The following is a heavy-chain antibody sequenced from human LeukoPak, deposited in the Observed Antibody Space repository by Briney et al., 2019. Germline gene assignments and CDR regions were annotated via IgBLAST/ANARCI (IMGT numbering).Heavy chain of an antibody. J-gene: IGHJ4*02. Sequence: PGGSLRLSCAASGFTFSSYAMYWVRQAPGKGLEWVTVISYHARDQFYADSVKGRFTVSRDNSKNTLYLQMNSLRAEDSAVYYCAAQPCSGGVCYLDYWGQGTLVTVSS. V-gene: IGHV3-30*04. CDR2: ISYHARDQ. CDR1: GFTFSSYA. D-gene: IGHD2-8*02. CDR3: AAQPCSGGVCYLDY.